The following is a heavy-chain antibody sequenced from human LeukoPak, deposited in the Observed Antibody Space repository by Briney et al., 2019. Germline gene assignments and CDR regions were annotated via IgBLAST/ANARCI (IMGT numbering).Heavy chain of an antibody. CDR3: ARDTAMDSYYFDY. D-gene: IGHD5-18*01. J-gene: IGHJ4*02. Sequence: ASVKVSCKASAYTFTGYYMHWVRQAPGQGLEWMGWINPNSGVTNYAQKFQGRVTMTRDTSTSTAYMDLSRLRSDDTAVYYCARDTAMDSYYFDYWGQGTPVTVSA. V-gene: IGHV1-2*02. CDR1: AYTFTGYY. CDR2: INPNSGVT.